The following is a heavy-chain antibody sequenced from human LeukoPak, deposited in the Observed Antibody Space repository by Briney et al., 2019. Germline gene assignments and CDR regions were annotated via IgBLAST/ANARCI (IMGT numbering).Heavy chain of an antibody. CDR1: GYTFTGDY. J-gene: IGHJ5*02. V-gene: IGHV1-2*02. D-gene: IGHD3-22*01. Sequence: ASVKVSCKVSGYTFTGDYMHWVRHAPRQGLEWMGWINPNSGGTNTTQKSQGSVTMTRDTSISTASIELSRLRSDDTAAYYCARGTTMIGVDAYNWSDPCGEGAL. CDR3: ARGTTMIGVDAYNWSDP. CDR2: INPNSGGT.